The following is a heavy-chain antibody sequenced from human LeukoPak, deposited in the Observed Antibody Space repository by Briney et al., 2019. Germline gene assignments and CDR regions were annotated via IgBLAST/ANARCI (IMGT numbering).Heavy chain of an antibody. CDR3: ARESGWQQLGWFDP. CDR1: GYTFTGYY. J-gene: IGHJ5*02. D-gene: IGHD6-13*01. Sequence: ASVKVSCKASGYTFTGYYMHCVRQAPGQGLEWMGWINPNSGGTNYAQKFQGRVTMTRDTSISTAYMELSRLRSDDTAVYYCARESGWQQLGWFDPWGQGTLVTVSS. V-gene: IGHV1-2*02. CDR2: INPNSGGT.